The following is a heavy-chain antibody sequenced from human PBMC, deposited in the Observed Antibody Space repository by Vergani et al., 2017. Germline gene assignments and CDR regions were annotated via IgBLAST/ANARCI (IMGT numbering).Heavy chain of an antibody. CDR2: INPSGGSK. CDR3: AKFLTRPIRPTMPYGMDV. D-gene: IGHD2-2*01. Sequence: QVQLVQSGAEVKKPGASVKASCKASGYTFTSYYMHWVRQAPGQGLEWMGIINPSGGSKSYAQKFKGRVTMTRATSTSTVYMELSSLRSEDTAGYYCAKFLTRPIRPTMPYGMDVWGQGTTVTVSS. V-gene: IGHV1-46*01. J-gene: IGHJ6*02. CDR1: GYTFTSYY.